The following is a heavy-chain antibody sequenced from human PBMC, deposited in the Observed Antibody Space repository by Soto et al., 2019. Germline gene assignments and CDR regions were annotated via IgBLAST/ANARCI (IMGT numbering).Heavy chain of an antibody. J-gene: IGHJ5*02. Sequence: SQTLSLTCAISGDSVSSNSAAWNWIRQSPSRGLEWLGRTYYRSKWYNDYAVSVKSRITINPDTSKNQFSLQLNSVTPEDTAVYYCARGEKWLTKGGNWFDPWGQGNLVTVSS. CDR1: GDSVSSNSAA. CDR2: TYYRSKWYN. CDR3: ARGEKWLTKGGNWFDP. D-gene: IGHD6-19*01. V-gene: IGHV6-1*01.